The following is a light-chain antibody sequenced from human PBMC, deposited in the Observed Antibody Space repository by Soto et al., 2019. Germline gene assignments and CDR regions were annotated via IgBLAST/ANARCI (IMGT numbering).Light chain of an antibody. V-gene: IGKV3-15*01. CDR1: QSVISN. Sequence: EIFVTQSPAILSVSPGESVTLSCRASQSVISNLAWYQQKLGQAPRLLIYGASTRAYGIPARFSGSGSGTEFTLTLRSLQSEDFAVYYCHQYNNWHPITFGQGTRLEIK. CDR3: HQYNNWHPIT. CDR2: GAS. J-gene: IGKJ5*01.